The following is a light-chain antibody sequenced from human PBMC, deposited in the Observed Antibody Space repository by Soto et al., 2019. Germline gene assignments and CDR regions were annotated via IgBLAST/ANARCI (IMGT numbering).Light chain of an antibody. CDR1: QSVSSSY. Sequence: EIVLTQSPGTLSLSPGESATLSCRVSQSVSSSYLAWYQHKPGQAPRLLIYGASSRATGIPDRFSGSGSGTDFTLTISRLEPEDFAVYYCQQYGSSPHTFGQGTKLEIK. V-gene: IGKV3-20*01. CDR3: QQYGSSPHT. CDR2: GAS. J-gene: IGKJ2*01.